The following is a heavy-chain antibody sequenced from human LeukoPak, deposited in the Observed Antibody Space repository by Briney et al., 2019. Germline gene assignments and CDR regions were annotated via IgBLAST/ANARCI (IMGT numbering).Heavy chain of an antibody. CDR2: IKQDGSEK. V-gene: IGHV3-7*01. Sequence: PGGSLRLSCAASGFTFSSYWMSWVRQAPGEGLEGVANIKQDGSEKYYVDSVKGRFTISRDNAKNSLYLQMDSLRAEDTAVFFCARRGLGNCFDYWGQGTLVTVSS. CDR3: ARRGLGNCFDY. J-gene: IGHJ4*02. CDR1: GFTFSSYW.